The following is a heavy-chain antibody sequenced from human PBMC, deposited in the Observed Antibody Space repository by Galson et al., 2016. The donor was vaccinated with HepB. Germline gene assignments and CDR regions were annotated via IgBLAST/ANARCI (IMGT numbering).Heavy chain of an antibody. J-gene: IGHJ2*01. V-gene: IGHV3-7*03. CDR3: ASLRFKGFDL. D-gene: IGHD3-3*01. CDR2: IKQDGNEK. Sequence: SLRLSCAASGFTLSSYWMSWVRQAPGKGLEWVANIKQDGNEKYYVDSVKGRFTISRDNAKNSMYLQMNSLRAEDTAVYYCASLRFKGFDLWGRGTLVTVSS. CDR1: GFTLSSYW.